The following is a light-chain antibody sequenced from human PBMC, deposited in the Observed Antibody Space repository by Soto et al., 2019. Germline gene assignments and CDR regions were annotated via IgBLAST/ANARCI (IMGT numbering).Light chain of an antibody. Sequence: QSVLTQPASVSGSPGQSITISCTGTSSDVGTYNLVSWYQQHPGKAPKLMIYEGSKRPSGVSYRFSGSKSGNTASLTVSGLQAEDEADYYCCSYAGPSTFVLFGGGTKLTVL. CDR3: CSYAGPSTFVL. V-gene: IGLV2-23*03. CDR2: EGS. J-gene: IGLJ3*02. CDR1: SSDVGTYNL.